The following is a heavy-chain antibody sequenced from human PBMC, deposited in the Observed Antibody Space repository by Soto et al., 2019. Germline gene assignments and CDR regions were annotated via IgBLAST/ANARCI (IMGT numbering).Heavy chain of an antibody. Sequence: ASVKVSCKASGYTFTNYAVHWVRQAPGQRLECMGWINSNNGNTEYSQKFQDRVTITRDTSASTVYMELHSLRYEDTAVYYCARDRVSRRFDYWGRG. J-gene: IGHJ4*01. V-gene: IGHV1-3*04. D-gene: IGHD3-16*02. CDR2: INSNNGNT. CDR3: ARDRVSRRFDY. CDR1: GYTFTNYA.